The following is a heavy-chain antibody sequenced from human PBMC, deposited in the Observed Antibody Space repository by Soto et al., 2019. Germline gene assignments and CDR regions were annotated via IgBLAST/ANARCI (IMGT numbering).Heavy chain of an antibody. CDR1: GFTFITYA. CDR2: ISGGGDAT. Sequence: EVQLLESGGGLVQPGGSLRLSCAGSGFTFITYAMNWVRQAPAKGLEWVSSISGGGDATFFADSAGGGFTISRDNSKNTVTLQMNSMGVDGTAVYYCARKVLGSTSRPNYWYFDLWGRGTLVTVSS. CDR3: ARKVLGSTSRPNYWYFDL. V-gene: IGHV3-23*01. D-gene: IGHD3-10*01. J-gene: IGHJ2*01.